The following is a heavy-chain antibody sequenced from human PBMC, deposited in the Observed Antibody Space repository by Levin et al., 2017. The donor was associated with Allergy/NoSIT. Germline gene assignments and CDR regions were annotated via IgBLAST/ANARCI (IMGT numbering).Heavy chain of an antibody. D-gene: IGHD6-13*01. V-gene: IGHV3-7*01. Sequence: GGSLRLSCAASGFTFSSYWMSWVRQAPGKGLEWVANIKQDGSEKYYVDSVKGRFTISRDNAKNSLYLQMNSLRAEDTAVYYCARERWLIAAAGDYWGQGTLVTVSS. J-gene: IGHJ4*02. CDR2: IKQDGSEK. CDR3: ARERWLIAAAGDY. CDR1: GFTFSSYW.